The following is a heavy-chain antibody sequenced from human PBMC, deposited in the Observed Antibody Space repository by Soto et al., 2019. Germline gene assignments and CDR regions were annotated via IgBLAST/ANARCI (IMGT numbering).Heavy chain of an antibody. Sequence: PGGSLRLSCAASGFTVSSNYMSWVRQAPGKGLEWVSVIYTRYSPSFQGQVTTSADKSIQAAYLQWGSLKASDSALYYCARGKYSSPRGGLDVWGQGTPVTVSS. CDR3: ARGKYSSPRGGLDV. CDR1: GFTVSSNY. J-gene: IGHJ6*02. V-gene: IGHV3-53*01. D-gene: IGHD4-4*01. CDR2: IYTR.